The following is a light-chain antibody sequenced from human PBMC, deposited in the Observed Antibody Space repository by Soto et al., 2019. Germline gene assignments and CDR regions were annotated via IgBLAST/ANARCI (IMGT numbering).Light chain of an antibody. V-gene: IGLV2-14*01. CDR3: FSKISGFVYG. CDR1: NTDLGVYGY. Sequence: QSVLAQPASVSGSFGQSITISCSGPNTDLGVYGYVSWYQHQPGKAPKLLIYDVSNRPSGISDRFSGSKSGDTASLTISGLQAEDEADYFCFSKISGFVYGFGTGTKVTVL. CDR2: DVS. J-gene: IGLJ1*01.